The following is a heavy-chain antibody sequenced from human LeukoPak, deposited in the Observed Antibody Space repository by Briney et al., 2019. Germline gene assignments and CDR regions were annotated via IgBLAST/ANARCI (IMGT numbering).Heavy chain of an antibody. CDR2: IKQDGSET. J-gene: IGHJ4*02. CDR1: RLTLSNYW. Sequence: GGSLRLSCAASRLTLSNYWMSWVRQAPGKGLEWVANIKQDGSETYYVDSVKGRFTISRDNAKNSLSLQMNSLRAEDTAVYYCARQRGSGCLDYWGQGTLVAVSS. D-gene: IGHD6-19*01. V-gene: IGHV3-7*01. CDR3: ARQRGSGCLDY.